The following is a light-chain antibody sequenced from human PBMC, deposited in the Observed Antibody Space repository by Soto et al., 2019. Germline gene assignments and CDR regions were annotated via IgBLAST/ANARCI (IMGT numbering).Light chain of an antibody. V-gene: IGKV3-15*01. CDR3: HHYGNWPPWT. CDR2: GAS. Sequence: EIVMTQSPATLSASPGERAALSCRASQSVSSYLAWYQQKPGQAPRLLIYGASTRATGIPARFSGSGSGTEFTLILSSLQSEDVAVYYCHHYGNWPPWTFGQGTKVEIK. CDR1: QSVSSY. J-gene: IGKJ1*01.